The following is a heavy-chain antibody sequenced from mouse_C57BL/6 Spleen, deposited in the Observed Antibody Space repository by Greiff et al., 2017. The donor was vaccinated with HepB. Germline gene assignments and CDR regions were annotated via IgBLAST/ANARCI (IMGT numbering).Heavy chain of an antibody. CDR3: ARREIYGSSWAY. V-gene: IGHV1-75*01. CDR2: IFPGSGST. Sequence: QVQLQQPGAELVKPGASVKLSCKASGYTFTSYWMHWVKQRPGQGLEWIGWIFPGSGSTYYNEKFKGKATLTVDKSSSTAYMLLSSLTSEDSAVYFCARREIYGSSWAYWGQGTLVTVSA. CDR1: GYTFTSYW. D-gene: IGHD1-1*01. J-gene: IGHJ3*01.